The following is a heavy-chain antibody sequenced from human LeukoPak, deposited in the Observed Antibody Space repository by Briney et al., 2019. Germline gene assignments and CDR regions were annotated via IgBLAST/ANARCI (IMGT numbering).Heavy chain of an antibody. D-gene: IGHD5-18*01. V-gene: IGHV1-69*13. CDR3: ARVGYSYGYSDY. J-gene: IGHJ4*02. CDR1: GYSFIRYH. Sequence: ASVKVSCKASGYSFIRYHIHWVRQAPGQGLEWMGGIIPIFGTANYAQKFQGRVTITADESTSTAYMELSSLRSEDTAVYYCARVGYSYGYSDYWGQGTLVTVSS. CDR2: IIPIFGTA.